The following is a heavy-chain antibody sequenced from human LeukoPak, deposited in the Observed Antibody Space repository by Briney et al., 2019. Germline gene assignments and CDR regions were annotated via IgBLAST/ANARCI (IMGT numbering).Heavy chain of an antibody. J-gene: IGHJ3*02. D-gene: IGHD6-19*01. Sequence: SQTLSLTSAISVDSLSSNSAAWDSIRQSPSRGLEWLVRTYYRSKWYNDYAVSVKSRITINPDTSKNQFSLQVNSVTPEDTAVYYCAREGMTVVKAFDAFDIWGQGTMVTVSS. CDR3: AREGMTVVKAFDAFDI. CDR1: VDSLSSNSAA. CDR2: TYYRSKWYN. V-gene: IGHV6-1*01.